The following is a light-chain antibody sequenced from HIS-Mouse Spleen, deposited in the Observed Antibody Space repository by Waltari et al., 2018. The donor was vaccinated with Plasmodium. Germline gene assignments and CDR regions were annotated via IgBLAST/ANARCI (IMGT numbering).Light chain of an antibody. CDR2: EDS. V-gene: IGLV3-10*01. CDR1: ALPTKY. J-gene: IGLJ3*02. Sequence: YALTQPPSASVSPGQTARISSSGDALPTKYAHLDQQKSGQDPVLVIYEDSKRPSGSPGRCAGSSSGTMATLTSSGAQVEDEADYYCYSTDSSGNHRVFGGGTKLTVL. CDR3: YSTDSSGNHRV.